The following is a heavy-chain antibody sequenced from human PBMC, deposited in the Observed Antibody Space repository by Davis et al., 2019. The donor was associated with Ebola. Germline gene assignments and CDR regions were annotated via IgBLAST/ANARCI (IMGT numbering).Heavy chain of an antibody. V-gene: IGHV4-34*01. CDR1: GGSFSGYY. Sequence: MPGGSLRLSCAVYGGSFSGYYWSWIRQPPGKGLEWLGEINHSGSTNYNPSLKSRVTISVDTSKNQFSLKLSSVTAADTAVYYCATGQRLLWFGESTNGGMDVWGKGTTVTVSS. J-gene: IGHJ6*04. D-gene: IGHD3-10*01. CDR2: INHSGST. CDR3: ATGQRLLWFGESTNGGMDV.